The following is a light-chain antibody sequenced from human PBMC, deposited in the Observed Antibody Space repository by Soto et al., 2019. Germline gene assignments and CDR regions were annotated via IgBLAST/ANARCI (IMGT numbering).Light chain of an antibody. J-gene: IGLJ1*01. Sequence: QSLLTQSPSASGSPGQSFTISCTGTISDIVGYNSVSWYQQHPGKAPKVMIYDVTKRPSGVPDRFSGSKSGNTASLTVSALQAEDEADYYCRSYTSSSTNVFGTGTKVTVL. V-gene: IGLV2-8*01. CDR2: DVT. CDR1: ISDIVGYNS. CDR3: RSYTSSSTNV.